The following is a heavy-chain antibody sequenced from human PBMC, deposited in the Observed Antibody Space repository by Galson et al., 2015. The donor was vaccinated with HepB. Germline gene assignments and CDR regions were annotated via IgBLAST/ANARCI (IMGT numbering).Heavy chain of an antibody. CDR3: ARDVVRGVIMYYFDD. D-gene: IGHD3-10*01. J-gene: IGHJ4*02. CDR2: IRYDGNNK. V-gene: IGHV3-33*01. CDR1: TVTFSSYD. Sequence: SLRLSCAASTVTFSSYDMHWVRQAPGKGLEWVASIRYDGNNKYYADSVKGRFTISRDNSKNTLYLQMNSLRIDDTAVYYCARDVVRGVIMYYFDDWGQGTQVTVSS.